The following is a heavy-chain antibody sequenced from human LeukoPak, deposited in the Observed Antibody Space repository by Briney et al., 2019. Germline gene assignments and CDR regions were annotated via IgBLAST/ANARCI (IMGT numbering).Heavy chain of an antibody. D-gene: IGHD3-10*01. CDR3: ARRRGGVLLWFGELLEED. J-gene: IGHJ4*02. V-gene: IGHV1-8*01. CDR2: MNPNSGNT. Sequence: ASVKVSCKASGYTFTSYDINWVRQATGQGLEWMGWMNPNSGNTGYAQKFQGRVTMTRNTSISTAYMELSSLRSEDPAVYYCARRRGGVLLWFGELLEEDWGQGTLVTVSS. CDR1: GYTFTSYD.